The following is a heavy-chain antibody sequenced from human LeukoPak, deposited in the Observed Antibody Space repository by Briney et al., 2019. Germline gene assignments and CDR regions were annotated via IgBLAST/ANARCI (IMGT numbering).Heavy chain of an antibody. CDR2: ISGSGDST. V-gene: IGHV3-23*01. D-gene: IGHD6-13*01. CDR1: GFTFSSYA. Sequence: GGSLRLSCAASGFTFSSYAMSWVRQAPGKGLVWVSAISGSGDSTYYGDSVKGRFTISRDNSKNTLYLQMNSLRAEGTAVYYCAKTRPLDSSSWSHGDYWGQGTLVTVSS. J-gene: IGHJ4*02. CDR3: AKTRPLDSSSWSHGDY.